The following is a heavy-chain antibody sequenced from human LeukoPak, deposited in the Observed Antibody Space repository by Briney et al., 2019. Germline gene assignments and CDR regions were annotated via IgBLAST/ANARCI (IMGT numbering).Heavy chain of an antibody. CDR2: ISGSGGST. CDR3: AKARSTCDYYFDY. J-gene: IGHJ4*02. D-gene: IGHD2-2*01. CDR1: GFTFSNAW. V-gene: IGHV3-23*01. Sequence: QPGGSLRLSCAASGFTFSNAWMSWVRQAPGKGLEWVSAISGSGGSTYYADSVKGRFTISRDNSKNTLYLQMNSLRAEDTAVYYCAKARSTCDYYFDYWGQGTLVTVSS.